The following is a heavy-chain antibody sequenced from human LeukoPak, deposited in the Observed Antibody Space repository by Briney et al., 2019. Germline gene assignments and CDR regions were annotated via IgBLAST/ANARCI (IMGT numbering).Heavy chain of an antibody. D-gene: IGHD2-15*01. Sequence: ASVKVACKSSGYTFTSYYLHLVRQAPGQGLEWMGLIDPSTGDTNIPQKSQGRVPITRATSIGTLYMELSSLISDDTAIYYCASEAYCSGDRCSLQRVASWGQGNLVTVSS. CDR1: GYTFTSYY. V-gene: IGHV1-2*02. J-gene: IGHJ4*02. CDR2: IDPSTGDT. CDR3: ASEAYCSGDRCSLQRVAS.